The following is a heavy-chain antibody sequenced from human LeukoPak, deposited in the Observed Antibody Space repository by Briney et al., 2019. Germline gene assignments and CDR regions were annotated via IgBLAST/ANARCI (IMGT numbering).Heavy chain of an antibody. CDR1: GGTFSSYA. D-gene: IGHD6-19*01. J-gene: IGHJ4*02. CDR2: IIPIFGTA. V-gene: IGHV1-69*05. Sequence: GASVKLSCKASGGTFSSYAISWVRQAPGQGLEWMGGIIPIFGTANYAQKFQGRVTITTDESTSTAYMELSSLRSEDTAVYYCIRSIAVAGNFGYWGQGTLVTVSS. CDR3: IRSIAVAGNFGY.